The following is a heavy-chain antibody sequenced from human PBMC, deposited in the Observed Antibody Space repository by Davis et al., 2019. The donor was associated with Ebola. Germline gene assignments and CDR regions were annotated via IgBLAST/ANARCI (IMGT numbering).Heavy chain of an antibody. CDR2: INWNGGSS. V-gene: IGHV3-20*04. CDR3: ARDPDTSGYYSWFDP. CDR1: GFTFDDYA. Sequence: LSLTCAASGFTFDDYAMTWVRQVPGKGLEWVSGINWNGGSSGYADSVKGRFTISRDNSKNTVYLQMNSLRVEDTAVYYCARDPDTSGYYSWFDPWGQGTLVNVSS. J-gene: IGHJ5*02. D-gene: IGHD6-19*01.